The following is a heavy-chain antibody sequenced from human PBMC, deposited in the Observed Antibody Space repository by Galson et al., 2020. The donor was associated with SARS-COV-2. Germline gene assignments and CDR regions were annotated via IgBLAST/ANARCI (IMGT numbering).Heavy chain of an antibody. Sequence: SGPTLVQPTQTLTLACTFSGFSLSTSGMCVNWIRHPPGKALEWLARIDLDDDKYYSTSLKTRLTISKDTSKNQVVLIMTNMDPMETATYYCARRYNALSGAFDQWGQGILVTGSS. CDR1: GFSLSTSGMC. V-gene: IGHV2-70*11. CDR2: IDLDDDK. D-gene: IGHD1-20*01. J-gene: IGHJ4*02. CDR3: ARRYNALSGAFDQ.